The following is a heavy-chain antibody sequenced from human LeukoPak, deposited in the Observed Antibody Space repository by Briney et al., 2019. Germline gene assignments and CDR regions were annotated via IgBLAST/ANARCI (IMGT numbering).Heavy chain of an antibody. J-gene: IGHJ4*02. V-gene: IGHV3-64D*09. CDR2: ISGNGGST. CDR1: GFTFSSYA. Sequence: GGSLRLSCSASGFTFSSYAMRWVRQAPGKGLEYVSGISGNGGSTNNEDLVKGRFTISRDNSKNTLYLQMSNLRAEDTAVYYCVRVHSSSSNYFDYWGQGSLVTVSS. CDR3: VRVHSSSSNYFDY. D-gene: IGHD6-6*01.